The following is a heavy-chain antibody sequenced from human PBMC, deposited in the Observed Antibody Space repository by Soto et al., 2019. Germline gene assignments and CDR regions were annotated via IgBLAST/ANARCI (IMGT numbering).Heavy chain of an antibody. J-gene: IGHJ3*02. D-gene: IGHD6-13*01. CDR3: ARVINPWAFDI. CDR1: GFTFSTYA. Sequence: PGGSLRLSCAASGFTFSTYAMSWVRQAPGKGLEWVSSIYSSGDSTYYADSVKGRFTISRDNSKNTLYLQINSLRVEDTAVYYCARVINPWAFDIWGQGTMVTVSS. CDR2: IYSSGDST. V-gene: IGHV3-23*05.